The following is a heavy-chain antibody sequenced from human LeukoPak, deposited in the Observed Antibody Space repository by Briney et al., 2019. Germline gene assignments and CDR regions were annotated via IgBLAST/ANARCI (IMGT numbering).Heavy chain of an antibody. CDR3: ARVEGGTYFDYYYKDV. Sequence: SQTLSLTCTVSGGSISIGSYYWTWIRQPAGRGLEWIVHIYTSGTTNYNPSLKSRVTISVDTSKKQFSLKLSSVTAADTAVYHCARVEGGTYFDYYYKDVWGKGTTVTVSS. D-gene: IGHD3-16*01. V-gene: IGHV4-61*09. J-gene: IGHJ6*03. CDR2: IYTSGTT. CDR1: GGSISIGSYY.